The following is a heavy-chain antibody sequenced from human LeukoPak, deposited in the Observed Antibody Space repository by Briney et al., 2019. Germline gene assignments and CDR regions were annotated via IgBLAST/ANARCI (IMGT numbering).Heavy chain of an antibody. Sequence: TGGSLRLSCAASGFTFDDYGMSWVRQAPGKGLEWVSGINWNGGSTGYADSVKGRFTISRDNAKNSLYLQMNSLRAEDTAVYYCARDSPKLKWELRGRNWFDPWGQGTLVTVSS. D-gene: IGHD1-26*01. CDR2: INWNGGST. CDR1: GFTFDDYG. J-gene: IGHJ5*02. CDR3: ARDSPKLKWELRGRNWFDP. V-gene: IGHV3-20*04.